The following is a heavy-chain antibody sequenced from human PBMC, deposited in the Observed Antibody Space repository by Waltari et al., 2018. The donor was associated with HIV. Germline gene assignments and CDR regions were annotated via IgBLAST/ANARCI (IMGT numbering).Heavy chain of an antibody. V-gene: IGHV4-61*02. Sequence: QVQLQESGPGLVKPSQTLSLTCTVSGGSISSGSYYWSWIRQPAGKGLEWIGRIYTSGSTNYNPSLKSRVTISVDTSKNQFSLKLSSVTAADTAVYYCARAPEGMDVWGQGTTVTVSS. CDR3: ARAPEGMDV. CDR1: GGSISSGSYY. J-gene: IGHJ6*02. CDR2: IYTSGST.